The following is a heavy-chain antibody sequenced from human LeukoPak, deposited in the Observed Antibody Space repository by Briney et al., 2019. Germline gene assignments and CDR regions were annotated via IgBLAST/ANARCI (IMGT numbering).Heavy chain of an antibody. V-gene: IGHV4-4*07. CDR1: GGAIRSHY. Sequence: SETLSLTCTVSGGAIRSHYWNWIRQPAGKGLEWIGRIYSSGYTNDNPSLKSRITMSVDMPKNQFSLRLNSVTAADTAVYYCARGEHSVDSWGQGMLVTVSS. J-gene: IGHJ4*02. CDR2: IYSSGYT. CDR3: ARGEHSVDS. D-gene: IGHD1/OR15-1a*01.